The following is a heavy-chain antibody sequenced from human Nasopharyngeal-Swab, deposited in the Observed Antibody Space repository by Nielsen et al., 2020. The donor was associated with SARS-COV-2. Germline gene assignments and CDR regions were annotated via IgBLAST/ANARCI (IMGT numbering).Heavy chain of an antibody. CDR3: ASPQGSSGHYYMDV. V-gene: IGHV4-4*02. J-gene: IGHJ6*03. CDR2: IYHSGST. Sequence: VCQAAGRGLEWIGEIYHSGSTNYNPSLKSRVTISVDKSKNQFSLKLSSVTAADTAVYYCASPQGSSGHYYMDVWGKGTTVTVSS. D-gene: IGHD3-22*01.